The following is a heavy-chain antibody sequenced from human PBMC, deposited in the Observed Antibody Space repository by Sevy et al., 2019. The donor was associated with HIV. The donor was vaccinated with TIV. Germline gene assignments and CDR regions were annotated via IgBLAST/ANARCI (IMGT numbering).Heavy chain of an antibody. J-gene: IGHJ6*02. Sequence: GGSLRLSCAASGFTFSSYAMHWVRQAPGKGLEWVAVISYDGSNKYYADSVKGRFTISRDNSKNTLYLQMNSLRAEDTAVYYCARESDSSGYYYLRRYYYGMDVWGQGTTVTVSS. CDR1: GFTFSSYA. CDR3: ARESDSSGYYYLRRYYYGMDV. D-gene: IGHD3-22*01. CDR2: ISYDGSNK. V-gene: IGHV3-30*04.